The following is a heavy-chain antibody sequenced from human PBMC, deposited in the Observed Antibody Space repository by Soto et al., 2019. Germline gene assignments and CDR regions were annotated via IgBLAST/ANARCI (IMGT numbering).Heavy chain of an antibody. CDR3: AKAGGAGYYYGMDV. CDR2: ISYDGRKI. D-gene: IGHD3-10*01. J-gene: IGHJ6*02. Sequence: AGGALRLCCAASGFTFSNYGMHWVRQAPGKGLEWVTFISYDGRKIYYADSVKGRFTISRDNSKNTLYLQMNSLRGEDTAVFHCAKAGGAGYYYGMDVWGQGTTVTVSS. CDR1: GFTFSNYG. V-gene: IGHV3-30*18.